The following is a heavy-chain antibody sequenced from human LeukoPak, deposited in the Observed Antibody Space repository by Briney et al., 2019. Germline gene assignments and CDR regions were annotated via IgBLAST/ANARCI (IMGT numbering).Heavy chain of an antibody. CDR2: VYSGGST. V-gene: IGHV3-53*01. D-gene: IGHD1-14*01. Sequence: GGSLRLSCAAFGFTVSTNYMSWARQAPGKGLKWVSVVYSGGSTHYADSVKGRFTISRDNSKNTLYLQMNRLRGEDTAVYYCARGYLREPFDSWGQGTLVIVSS. J-gene: IGHJ4*02. CDR1: GFTVSTNY. CDR3: ARGYLREPFDS.